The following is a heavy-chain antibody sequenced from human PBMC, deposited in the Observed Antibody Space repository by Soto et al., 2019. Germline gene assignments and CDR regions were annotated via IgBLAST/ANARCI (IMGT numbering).Heavy chain of an antibody. CDR2: ISGSGGST. J-gene: IGHJ4*02. Sequence: EVQVLESGGGLVQPGGSLRLSCTVSGFTFSSYAMTWVRQAPGKGPEWVSAISGSGGSTYYADSVKGRFTIARDNTKSTLYLQLSSLRAEDTALYYCAKPLGPVATHPAYWGQGALVTVAS. CDR1: GFTFSSYA. V-gene: IGHV3-23*01. CDR3: AKPLGPVATHPAY. D-gene: IGHD5-12*01.